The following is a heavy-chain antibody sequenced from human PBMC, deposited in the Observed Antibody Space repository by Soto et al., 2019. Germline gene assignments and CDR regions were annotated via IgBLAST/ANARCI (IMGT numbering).Heavy chain of an antibody. CDR3: ARRYGGNFDY. Sequence: QVQLQESGPGLVKPSETLSLTCTVSGGSISSYYWSWIRQPPGKGLEWIGYIYYSGSTNYNPSLRGRVTISVDTSNNQFSLMLSSVTVADRAVYYCARRYGGNFDYWGQGTLVTVSS. V-gene: IGHV4-59*01. J-gene: IGHJ4*02. D-gene: IGHD1-26*01. CDR1: GGSISSYY. CDR2: IYYSGST.